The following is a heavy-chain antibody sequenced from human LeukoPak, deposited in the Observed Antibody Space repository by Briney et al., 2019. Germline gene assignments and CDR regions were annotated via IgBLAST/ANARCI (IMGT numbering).Heavy chain of an antibody. CDR1: GGSISSSSYY. CDR3: ARVPRVVVPAAMSWYFDL. D-gene: IGHD2-2*01. Sequence: ASETLSFTCTVSGGSISSSSYYWGWIRQPPGKGLEWIGSVYYSGSTYYNPSLKSRVTISVDTSKNQFSLKLSSVTAADTAVYYCARVPRVVVPAAMSWYFDLWGRGTLVTVSS. J-gene: IGHJ2*01. V-gene: IGHV4-39*07. CDR2: VYYSGST.